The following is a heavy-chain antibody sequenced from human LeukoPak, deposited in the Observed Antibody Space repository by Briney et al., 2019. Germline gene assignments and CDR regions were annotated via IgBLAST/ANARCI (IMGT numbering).Heavy chain of an antibody. CDR2: INPNSGGT. V-gene: IGHV1-2*02. Sequence: AASVKVSFKASGYTFTGYYMHWVRQAPGQGLEWMGWINPNSGGTNYAQKFRGRVTMTRDTSISTAYMELSRLRSDDTAVYYCARRPDELDPDAFDIWGQGTMVTVSS. D-gene: IGHD1-1*01. J-gene: IGHJ3*02. CDR3: ARRPDELDPDAFDI. CDR1: GYTFTGYY.